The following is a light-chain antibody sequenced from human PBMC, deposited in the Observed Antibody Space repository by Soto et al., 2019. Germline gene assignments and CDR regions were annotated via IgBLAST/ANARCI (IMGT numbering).Light chain of an antibody. CDR3: QQANSFPIT. Sequence: IHMTHSPSTLSASLGDIVAITCRAIHSISTSFSTSLAWYQQKPGKAPKLLIYDASSLESGVPSRFSGSGSGTEFTLAISSLQPDDFATYYCQQANSFPITFGQGTRLEIK. CDR2: DAS. V-gene: IGKV1-5*01. CDR1: HSISTS. J-gene: IGKJ5*01.